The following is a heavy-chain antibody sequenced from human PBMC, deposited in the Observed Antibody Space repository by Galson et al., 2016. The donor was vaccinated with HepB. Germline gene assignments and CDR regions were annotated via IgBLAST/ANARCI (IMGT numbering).Heavy chain of an antibody. CDR3: ARNRHCSGGSCYGA. J-gene: IGHJ5*02. V-gene: IGHV3-66*01. D-gene: IGHD2-15*01. CDR1: GFTVSNNY. Sequence: SLRLSCAASGFTVSNNYMRWVRQAPGKGLEWVSLIYSGGSTYYADSVKGSFTISRDSSKNTLYLQMNSLRAEDTAVYYCARNRHCSGGSCYGAWGQGTLVTVSS. CDR2: IYSGGST.